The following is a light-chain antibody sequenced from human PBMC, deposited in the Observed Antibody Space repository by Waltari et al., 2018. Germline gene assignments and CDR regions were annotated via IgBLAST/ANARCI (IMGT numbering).Light chain of an antibody. CDR3: QQDSRTPIT. CDR1: QSLLYSGDNKNY. CDR2: WTS. V-gene: IGKV4-1*01. Sequence: DIVMTQSPASLAVSLGERVTINCKSSQSLLYSGDNKNYLGWYKQKPGQPPEVLIYWTSTRASGVPDRVSGSGSGTDLTLTISSLQAEDVAVYYCQQDSRTPITFGQGTRLEIK. J-gene: IGKJ5*01.